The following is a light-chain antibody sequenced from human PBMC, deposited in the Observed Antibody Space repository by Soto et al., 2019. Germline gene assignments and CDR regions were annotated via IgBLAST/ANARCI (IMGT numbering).Light chain of an antibody. V-gene: IGLV2-8*01. CDR2: EVS. Sequence: QSALTQPASVSWSPGQSITISCTGTSSDVGGYNYVSWYQQHPGKAPKLMIYEVSERPSGVPDRFSGSKSSNTASLTVSGLQAEDEADYYCSSYAGSNNFVFGTGTKVTV. CDR3: SSYAGSNNFV. J-gene: IGLJ1*01. CDR1: SSDVGGYNY.